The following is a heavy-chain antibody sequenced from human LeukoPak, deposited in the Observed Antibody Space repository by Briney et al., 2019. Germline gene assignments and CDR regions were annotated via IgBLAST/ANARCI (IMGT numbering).Heavy chain of an antibody. D-gene: IGHD6-19*01. Sequence: SETLSLTCAVYGGSLSGHYWSWIRQPPGKGLEWIGEINHSGSTNYNPPLKSRVTISVDTSKNQFSLKLSSVTAADTAVYYCARDLPGIAVAGTLSESYYYGMDVWGQGTTVTVSS. V-gene: IGHV4-34*01. CDR3: ARDLPGIAVAGTLSESYYYGMDV. CDR1: GGSLSGHY. J-gene: IGHJ6*02. CDR2: INHSGST.